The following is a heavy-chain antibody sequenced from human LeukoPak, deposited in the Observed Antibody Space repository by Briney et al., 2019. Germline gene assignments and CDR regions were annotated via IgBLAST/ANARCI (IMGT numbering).Heavy chain of an antibody. V-gene: IGHV1-18*01. D-gene: IGHD5-24*01. CDR3: TRDLGDGYNSFFDY. CDR2: IRAYNGNR. J-gene: IGHJ4*02. Sequence: PVASVKVSCKASGYIFTSFGVSWLRQAPGQGLEWMGWIRAYNGNRNYAQKFQGRVTMTTDTSTSTAYMDLRSLRSDDTAVYYCTRDLGDGYNSFFDYWGQGTLVTVSS. CDR1: GYIFTSFG.